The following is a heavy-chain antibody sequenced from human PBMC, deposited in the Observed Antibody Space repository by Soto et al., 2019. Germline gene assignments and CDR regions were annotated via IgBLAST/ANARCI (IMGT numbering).Heavy chain of an antibody. D-gene: IGHD1-26*01. V-gene: IGHV1-2*04. CDR3: AREHSIVGATTNLGGMDV. CDR1: GYTFTGYY. J-gene: IGHJ6*02. CDR2: INPNSGGT. Sequence: RASVKVSCKASGYTFTGYYMHWVRQAPGQGLEWMGWINPNSGGTNYAQKFQGWVTMTRDTSISTAYMELSRLRSDDTAVYYCAREHSIVGATTNLGGMDVWGQGTTVTVSS.